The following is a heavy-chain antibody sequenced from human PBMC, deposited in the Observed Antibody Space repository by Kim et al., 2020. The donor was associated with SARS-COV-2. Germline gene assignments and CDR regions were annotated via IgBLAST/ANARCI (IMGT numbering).Heavy chain of an antibody. V-gene: IGHV5-10-1*01. CDR2: IDPSDSHT. CDR3: TRQGSHSPIVFLSYTYGMDV. J-gene: IGHJ6*02. Sequence: GESLKISCTASGYSFSTYWISWVRQMPGKALEWMGRIDPSDSHTTYSPSFQGHVTISVDKSISTVYLQWRSLKASDTAMYYCTRQGSHSPIVFLSYTYGMDVWGQGTTVTVSS. D-gene: IGHD2-15*01. CDR1: GYSFSTYW.